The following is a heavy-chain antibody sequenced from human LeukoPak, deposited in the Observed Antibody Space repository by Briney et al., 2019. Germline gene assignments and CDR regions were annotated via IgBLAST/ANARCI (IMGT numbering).Heavy chain of an antibody. J-gene: IGHJ4*02. D-gene: IGHD1-1*01. CDR3: ARDSPGTTASDY. V-gene: IGHV4-31*03. Sequence: SETLSLTCTVSGGSISSGGYYWSWIRQHPGKGLEWIGYIYYSGSTYYNPSLKSRVTISVDTSKNQFSLKLSSVTAADTAVYYCARDSPGTTASDYWGQGTLVTVSS. CDR2: IYYSGST. CDR1: GGSISSGGYY.